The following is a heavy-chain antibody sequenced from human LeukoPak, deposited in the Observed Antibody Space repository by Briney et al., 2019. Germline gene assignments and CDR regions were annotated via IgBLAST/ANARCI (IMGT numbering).Heavy chain of an antibody. V-gene: IGHV3-23*01. D-gene: IGHD6-19*01. J-gene: IGHJ4*02. CDR3: AKDPVVYHGGSGWHYFDY. CDR2: IGGTGDRT. Sequence: GGSLRLSCAASRFTFSSYAMSWVRQAPGRGLEWVSTIGGTGDRTYYADSVKGRSTISRDNSMDTLFLQMNSLKAEDTAVYYCAKDPVVYHGGSGWHYFDYWGQGTLVTVSS. CDR1: RFTFSSYA.